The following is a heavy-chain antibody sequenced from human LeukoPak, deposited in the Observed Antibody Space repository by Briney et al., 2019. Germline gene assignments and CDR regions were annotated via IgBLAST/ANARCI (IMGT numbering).Heavy chain of an antibody. CDR3: ARAGYYFFELDY. V-gene: IGHV3-30*14. CDR1: GFTFSTYP. D-gene: IGHD3-22*01. Sequence: GGSLRLSCAASGFTFSTYPIHWVRQAPGKGLEWLAVISNDGDDKHYTDSVKGRFTISRDNSKNTLYLQMNSLRAEDTAVYYCARAGYYFFELDYWGQGTLVTVSS. J-gene: IGHJ4*02. CDR2: ISNDGDDK.